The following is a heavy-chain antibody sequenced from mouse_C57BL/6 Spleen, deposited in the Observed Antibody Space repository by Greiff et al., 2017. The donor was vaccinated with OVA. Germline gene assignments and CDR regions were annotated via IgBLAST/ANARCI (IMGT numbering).Heavy chain of an antibody. CDR3: ARSSVYYFDY. J-gene: IGHJ2*01. CDR2: LYPSDSET. CDR1: GYTFTSYW. V-gene: IGHV1-61*01. Sequence: QVQLQQSGPELVKPGASVKISCKASGYTFTSYWLDWVTQRPGQGLEWIGNLYPSDSETHYNQKFKDKATLTVDKSSSTAYMQLSSLTSEDSAVYYCARSSVYYFDYWGQGTTLTVSS. D-gene: IGHD6-1*01.